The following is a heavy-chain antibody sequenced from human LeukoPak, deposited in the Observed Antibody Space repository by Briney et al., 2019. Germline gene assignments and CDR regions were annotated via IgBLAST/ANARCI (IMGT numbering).Heavy chain of an antibody. V-gene: IGHV4-30-4*01. J-gene: IGHJ4*02. CDR1: GGSISSGDYY. Sequence: TSETLSLTCTVSGGSISSGDYYWSGIRQPPGKGLEWIGYIYYSGSTYYNPSLKSRVTISVDTSKNQFSLKLSSVTAADTAVYYCARAQSYGDPLYLDYWGQGTLVTVSS. CDR2: IYYSGST. CDR3: ARAQSYGDPLYLDY. D-gene: IGHD4-17*01.